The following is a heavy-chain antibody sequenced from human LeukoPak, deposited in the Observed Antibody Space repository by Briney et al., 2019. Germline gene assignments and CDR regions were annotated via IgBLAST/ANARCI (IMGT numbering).Heavy chain of an antibody. D-gene: IGHD3-10*01. V-gene: IGHV5-51*01. CDR2: IYPGDSDA. Sequence: GESLKISCQGSGYSFSNYWIGWVRQKSGKGLEWMGIIYPGDSDARYNPSFQGHVTISADKSISTAYLQWSSLKASDTAMYYCARRRGLKYYGSGESFDYWGQGTLVTVSS. J-gene: IGHJ4*02. CDR1: GYSFSNYW. CDR3: ARRRGLKYYGSGESFDY.